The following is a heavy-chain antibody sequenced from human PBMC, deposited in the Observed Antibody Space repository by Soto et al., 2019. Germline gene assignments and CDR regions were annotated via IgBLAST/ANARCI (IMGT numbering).Heavy chain of an antibody. CDR3: ASGGDYYDRDHGY. CDR1: GFTFSSHW. D-gene: IGHD3-22*01. Sequence: GGSLRLSCAAAGFTFSSHWMSWVRQAPGKGLEWVANIKQDGSEKYYVDSVKGRFTISRDNAKNSLYLQMNSLRAEDTAVYYCASGGDYYDRDHGYWGQGTLVTVSS. J-gene: IGHJ4*02. V-gene: IGHV3-7*03. CDR2: IKQDGSEK.